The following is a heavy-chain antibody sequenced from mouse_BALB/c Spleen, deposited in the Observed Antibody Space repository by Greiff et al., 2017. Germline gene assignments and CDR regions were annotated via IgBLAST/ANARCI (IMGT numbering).Heavy chain of an antibody. D-gene: IGHD2-2*01. Sequence: EVQVVESGGGLVQPGGSLKLSCAASGFTFSSYGMSWVRQTPDKRLELVATINSNGGSTYYPDSVKGRFTISRDNAKNTLYLQMSSLKSEDTAMYYCARLIYYGYGGFAYWGQGTLVTVSA. CDR3: ARLIYYGYGGFAY. CDR2: INSNGGST. J-gene: IGHJ3*01. CDR1: GFTFSSYG. V-gene: IGHV5-6-3*01.